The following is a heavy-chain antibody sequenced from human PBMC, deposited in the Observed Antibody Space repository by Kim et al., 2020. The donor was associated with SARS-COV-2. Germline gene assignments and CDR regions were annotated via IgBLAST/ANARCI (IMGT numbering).Heavy chain of an antibody. CDR1: GFPFSDFG. Sequence: GGSLRLSCEVSGFPFSDFGMQWVRQAPGKGLEWLASIWPEGKIQKSADSVRDRFIISRDNSQNTLYLQMNNLRGDDTAVYYCARDGTIGYIDYWGRGTLVPVSS. CDR3: ARDGTIGYIDY. CDR2: IWPEGKIQ. V-gene: IGHV3-33*04. J-gene: IGHJ4*02. D-gene: IGHD3-10*01.